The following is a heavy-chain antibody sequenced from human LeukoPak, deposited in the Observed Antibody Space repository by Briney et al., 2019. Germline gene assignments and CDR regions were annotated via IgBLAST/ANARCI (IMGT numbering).Heavy chain of an antibody. J-gene: IGHJ4*02. D-gene: IGHD3-10*01. CDR3: ANVLHIPY. CDR1: GFTFRGYQ. V-gene: IGHV3-23*01. Sequence: PGGSLRLSCAASGFTFRGYQMTWVRQAPGKGLEWVSAISGSGGSTYYADSVKGRFIISRDNSKNTLYLQMNSLRAEDTAVYYCANVLHIPYWGQGTLVTVSS. CDR2: ISGSGGST.